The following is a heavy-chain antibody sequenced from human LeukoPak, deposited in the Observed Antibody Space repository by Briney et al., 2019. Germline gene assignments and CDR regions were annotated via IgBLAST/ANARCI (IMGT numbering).Heavy chain of an antibody. CDR2: ISGSGGSR. CDR1: GFTFSSYS. V-gene: IGHV3-23*01. Sequence: GGSLRLSCAASGFTFSSYSMSWVRQAPGKGLEWVSAISGSGGSRYYADSVKGGFTISRDNSKKTLYLQMNSLRADDTAVYYCAKAPQYYDLWSGLRGAFDIWGQGTMVTVSS. D-gene: IGHD3-3*01. J-gene: IGHJ3*02. CDR3: AKAPQYYDLWSGLRGAFDI.